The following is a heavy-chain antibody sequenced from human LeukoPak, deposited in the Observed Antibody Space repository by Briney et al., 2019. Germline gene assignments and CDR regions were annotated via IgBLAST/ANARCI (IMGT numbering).Heavy chain of an antibody. CDR3: ARASNPWLQLT. CDR1: GFTFSNYW. D-gene: IGHD5-24*01. V-gene: IGHV3-7*05. Sequence: PGGSLRLSCAASGFTFSNYWMIWVRQAPGKGLEWVGNIKQEGSVNRYADSVRGRFTISRDNAQTSLYLQMNSLRAEDTAVYYCARASNPWLQLTWGQGTLVTVSS. CDR2: IKQEGSVN. J-gene: IGHJ5*02.